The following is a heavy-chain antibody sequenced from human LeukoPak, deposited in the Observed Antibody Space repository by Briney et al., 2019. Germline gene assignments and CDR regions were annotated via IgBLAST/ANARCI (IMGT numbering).Heavy chain of an antibody. CDR3: AVDTTGDY. V-gene: IGHV3-23*01. Sequence: GGSLRLSCAASGFTFSSDWMNWVRQAPGKGLEWVSAISGSGGGTYYADSVKGRFTISRDNSKNTLYLQMNSLRADDTAVYYCAVDTTGDYWGQGTLVTVSS. CDR1: GFTFSSDW. D-gene: IGHD4-17*01. J-gene: IGHJ4*02. CDR2: ISGSGGGT.